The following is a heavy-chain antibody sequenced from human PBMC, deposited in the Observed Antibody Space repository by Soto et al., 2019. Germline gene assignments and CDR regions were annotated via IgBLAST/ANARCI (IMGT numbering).Heavy chain of an antibody. CDR3: ASFSLYDSSDHYLYGMDV. V-gene: IGHV4-39*01. CDR1: GGTMSICRYY. CDR2: IHYSGTP. D-gene: IGHD3-22*01. J-gene: IGHJ6*02. Sequence: SESMCLRLTVSGGTMSICRYYWDHKRKHPXKXLEWIGSIHYSGTPYPNPPTKSRVNIYAHTYKNQSSLKLSSVKHADPAVHYCASFSLYDSSDHYLYGMDVWGQGTTVTVSS.